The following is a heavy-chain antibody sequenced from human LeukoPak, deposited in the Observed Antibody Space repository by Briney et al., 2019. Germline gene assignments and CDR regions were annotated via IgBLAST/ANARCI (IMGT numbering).Heavy chain of an antibody. Sequence: KPSETLSLTCTVSGGSISSGGYYWSWIRQHPGKGLEWIGYIYYSGSTYYNPSLKSRVTISVDTSKNQFSLELSSVTAADTAVYYCARANNYYDISGYLFDYWGQGTLVTVSS. J-gene: IGHJ4*02. D-gene: IGHD3-22*01. CDR1: GGSISSGGYY. CDR3: ARANNYYDISGYLFDY. CDR2: IYYSGST. V-gene: IGHV4-31*03.